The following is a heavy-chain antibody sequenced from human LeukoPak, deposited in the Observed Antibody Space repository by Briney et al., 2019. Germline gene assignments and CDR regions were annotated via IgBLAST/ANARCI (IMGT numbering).Heavy chain of an antibody. D-gene: IGHD3-10*01. CDR1: GFTFSSYG. Sequence: GGTLRLSCAASGFTFSSYGMSWVRQAPGKGLEWVSSISSSSSYIYYADSVKGRFTISRDNAKNSLYLQMNSLRAEDTAVYYCARDRGYCGSGSYYQFDSWGQGTLVTVSS. J-gene: IGHJ4*02. CDR2: ISSSSSYI. V-gene: IGHV3-21*01. CDR3: ARDRGYCGSGSYYQFDS.